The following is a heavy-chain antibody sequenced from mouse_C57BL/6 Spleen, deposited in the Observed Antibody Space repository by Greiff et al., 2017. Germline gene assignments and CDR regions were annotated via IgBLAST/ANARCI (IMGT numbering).Heavy chain of an antibody. J-gene: IGHJ1*03. V-gene: IGHV1-61*01. CDR3: ARREANFSWYFDV. CDR2: IYPSDSET. D-gene: IGHD4-1*01. CDR1: GYTFTSYW. Sequence: QVQLQQPGAELVRPGSSVKLSCKASGYTFTSYWMDWVKQRPGQGLEWIGNIYPSDSETHYNQKFKDKATLTVDKSSSTAYMQLSSLTSEDSAVYYCARREANFSWYFDVWGTGTTVTVSS.